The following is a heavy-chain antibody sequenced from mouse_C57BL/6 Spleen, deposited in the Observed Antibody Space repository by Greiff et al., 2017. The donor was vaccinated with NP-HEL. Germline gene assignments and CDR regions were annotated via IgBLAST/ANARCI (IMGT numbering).Heavy chain of an antibody. J-gene: IGHJ2*01. CDR1: GFSLSTFGMG. CDR3: ARIEDYYGSRRPYFDY. Sequence: QVTLKESGPGILQPSQTLSLTCSFSGFSLSTFGMGVGWIRQPSGKGLEWLAHIWWDDDKYYNPALKSRLTISKDTSKNQVFLKIANVDTADTATYYCARIEDYYGSRRPYFDYWGQGTTLTVSS. CDR2: IWWDDDK. D-gene: IGHD1-1*01. V-gene: IGHV8-8*01.